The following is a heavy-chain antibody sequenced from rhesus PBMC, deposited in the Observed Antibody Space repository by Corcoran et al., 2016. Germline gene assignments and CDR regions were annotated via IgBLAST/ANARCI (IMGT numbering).Heavy chain of an antibody. Sequence: QLQLQESGPGLVKPSETLSLPCAVSGGPNSRNWWVLFRQPPGTGLEWIGGISGSGGTTSYNPSLKSRVTISTDTSKNQFSLKLSSVTAADTAVYYCASVVFENWGQGVLVTVSS. J-gene: IGHJ4*01. CDR3: ASVVFEN. CDR2: ISGSGGTT. V-gene: IGHV4-173*01. CDR1: GGPNSRNW. D-gene: IGHD2-27*01.